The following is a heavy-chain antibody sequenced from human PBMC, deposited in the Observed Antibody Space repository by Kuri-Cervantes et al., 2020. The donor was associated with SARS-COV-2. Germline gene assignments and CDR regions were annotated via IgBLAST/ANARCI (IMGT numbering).Heavy chain of an antibody. Sequence: ESLKISCTVSGGSISSSSYYWGWIRQPPGKGLEWIGSIYYSGSTYYNPSLKSRVTISVDTSKNQFSLKLSSVTAADTAVYYCRTSSSSVYYYYGMDVWGQGTTVTVSS. J-gene: IGHJ6*02. V-gene: IGHV4-39*01. CDR2: IYYSGST. CDR1: GGSISSSSYY. CDR3: RTSSSSVYYYYGMDV. D-gene: IGHD6-6*01.